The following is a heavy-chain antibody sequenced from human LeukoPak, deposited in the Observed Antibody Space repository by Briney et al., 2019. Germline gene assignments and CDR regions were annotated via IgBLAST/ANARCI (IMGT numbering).Heavy chain of an antibody. Sequence: PGGSLRLSCAASGFTFSTYAMSWVRQAPGKGLEWVSGIGGSGGSTYYADSVKGRFTISRDNSKNTLYLRMSSLRAEDTAVYYCAKEKGDTAVEDAFDMWGQGTMVTVSS. V-gene: IGHV3-23*01. CDR1: GFTFSTYA. CDR2: IGGSGGST. D-gene: IGHD5-18*01. CDR3: AKEKGDTAVEDAFDM. J-gene: IGHJ3*02.